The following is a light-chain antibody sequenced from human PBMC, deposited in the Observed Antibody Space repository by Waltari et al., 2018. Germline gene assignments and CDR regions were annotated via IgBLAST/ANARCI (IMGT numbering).Light chain of an antibody. V-gene: IGKV1-12*01. CDR3: QQGLSFPLS. J-gene: IGKJ4*01. CDR2: TAA. Sequence: DIQMTQSPSSVSASIGDTVTITCRASQDISGSLAWLQQQPGKAPTLLIYTAANLQTGVPSRFRGSGSGTDFTLTITGLQPEDFATYYCQQGLSFPLSFGGGTKLEIK. CDR1: QDISGS.